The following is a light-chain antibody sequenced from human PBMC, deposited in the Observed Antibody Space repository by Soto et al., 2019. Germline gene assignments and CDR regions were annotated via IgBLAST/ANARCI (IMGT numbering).Light chain of an antibody. V-gene: IGKV1-13*02. J-gene: IGKJ1*01. CDR2: DAS. CDR1: QGSGNA. CDR3: QFET. Sequence: AMQTTQSPSSLSVSVGDRSTISCRASQGSGNALGWYQQKPGKDPTLLIYDASSLESGVPSRFSGSGSGTEFTHTISSLQPDDFATYYCQFETFGQGTKVEI.